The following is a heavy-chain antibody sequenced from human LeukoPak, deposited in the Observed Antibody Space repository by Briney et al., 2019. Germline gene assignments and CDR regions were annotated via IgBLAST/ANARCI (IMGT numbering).Heavy chain of an antibody. CDR1: GGTFSSYA. Sequence: ASVKVSCKASGGTFSSYAISWVRQAPGQRLEWMGWINAGNGNTKYSQKFQGRVTITRDTSASTAYMELSSLRSEDTAVYYCARGSNYDFWSDSGAFDIWGQGTMVTVSS. CDR3: ARGSNYDFWSDSGAFDI. D-gene: IGHD3-3*01. J-gene: IGHJ3*02. V-gene: IGHV1-3*01. CDR2: INAGNGNT.